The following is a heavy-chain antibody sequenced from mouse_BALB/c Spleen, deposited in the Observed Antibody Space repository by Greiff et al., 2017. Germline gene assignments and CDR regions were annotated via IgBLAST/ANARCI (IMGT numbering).Heavy chain of an antibody. Sequence: VQLQQPGAELVKPGASVKLSCKASGYTFTSYWMHWVKQRPGQGLEWIGEINPSNGRTNYNEKFKSKATLTVDKSSSTAYMQLSSLTSEDSAVYFSARGCFQTWVSYTGQKALVTVSA. CDR2: INPSNGRT. J-gene: IGHJ3*01. CDR3: ARGCFQTWVSY. CDR1: GYTFTSYW. V-gene: IGHV1S81*02.